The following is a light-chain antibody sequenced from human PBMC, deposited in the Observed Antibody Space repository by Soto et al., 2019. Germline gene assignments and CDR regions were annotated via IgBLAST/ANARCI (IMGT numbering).Light chain of an antibody. Sequence: QSALTQPASVSGSPGQSITISCTGTRSDVGGYNYVSWYQQHPGKEPKLMISDVSNRPSGVSNRFSGSKSGNTASLTISGLQSEDEADYYCSSYTSSSTRVFGGGTKLTVL. CDR3: SSYTSSSTRV. J-gene: IGLJ2*01. CDR2: DVS. CDR1: RSDVGGYNY. V-gene: IGLV2-14*01.